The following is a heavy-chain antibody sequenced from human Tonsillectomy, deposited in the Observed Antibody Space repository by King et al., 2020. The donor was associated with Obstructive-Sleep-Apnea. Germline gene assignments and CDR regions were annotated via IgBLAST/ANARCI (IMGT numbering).Heavy chain of an antibody. CDR3: TTDNWFDP. Sequence: VQLVESGGGLVKPGGSLGLSCVVSGLTFSNAWMSGVRQAPGKGLEWVGRIKSKIDGGTTDYAAPVKGRFTILRDDSKNTLYLQMNSLKTEDTAVYYCTTDNWFDPWGQGTLVTVSS. J-gene: IGHJ5*02. CDR1: GLTFSNAW. V-gene: IGHV3-15*01. CDR2: IKSKIDGGTT.